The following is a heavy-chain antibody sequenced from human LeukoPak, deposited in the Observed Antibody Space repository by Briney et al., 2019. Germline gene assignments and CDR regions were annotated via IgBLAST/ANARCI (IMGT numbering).Heavy chain of an antibody. Sequence: GGSLRLSCGASGFTFTTHWIHWVRQAPGKGLVWVSRIKPDGSDTNYADSVKGRFTISRDNRKNLLHLQMNSLRPDDSAVYYCVKDLGSAITSALALDVWGQGTTVTVSS. V-gene: IGHV3-74*01. D-gene: IGHD2-15*01. CDR2: IKPDGSDT. J-gene: IGHJ6*02. CDR1: GFTFTTHW. CDR3: VKDLGSAITSALALDV.